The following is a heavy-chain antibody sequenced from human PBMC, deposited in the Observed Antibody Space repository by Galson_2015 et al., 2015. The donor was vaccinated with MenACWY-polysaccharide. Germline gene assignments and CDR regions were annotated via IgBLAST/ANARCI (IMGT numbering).Heavy chain of an antibody. J-gene: IGHJ5*02. CDR2: INAGNGNT. CDR1: GYTFTSYA. Sequence: SVKVSCKASGYTFTSYAMHWVRQAPGQRLEWMGWINAGNGNTKYSQKFQGRVTITRDTSASTAYMGLSSLRSEDTAVYYCARDLGDGYNCWFDPWGQGTLVTVSS. V-gene: IGHV1-3*01. CDR3: ARDLGDGYNCWFDP. D-gene: IGHD5-24*01.